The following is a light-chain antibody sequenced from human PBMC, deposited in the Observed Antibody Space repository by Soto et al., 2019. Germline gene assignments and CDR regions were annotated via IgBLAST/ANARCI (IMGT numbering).Light chain of an antibody. Sequence: QSVLTQPASVSGSPGQSITISCTGTSSDVGADKSVSWYQQHPGKAPKLVIYGVSDRPSGASSRFTGSKSGNTASLTISGLQAEDEADYYCSSYTSSSTYVFGTGTKVNVL. CDR1: SSDVGADKS. V-gene: IGLV2-14*01. CDR2: GVS. CDR3: SSYTSSSTYV. J-gene: IGLJ1*01.